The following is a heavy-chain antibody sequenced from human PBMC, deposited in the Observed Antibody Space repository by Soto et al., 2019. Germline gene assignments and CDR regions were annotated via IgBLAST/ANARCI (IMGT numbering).Heavy chain of an antibody. CDR1: AFTFSSYA. D-gene: IGHD3-16*02. J-gene: IGHJ5*02. V-gene: IGHV3-23*01. CDR3: AKKYRLTYPSDP. Sequence: GGSLRLSSAASAFTFSSYAMAWVRQAPGKGLEWVSSIAGSGGDISYADSVKGRFTISRDNSKNTLYLQMDSLRAEDTAIYYCAKKYRLTYPSDPWGKGTPGTVSS. CDR2: IAGSGGDI.